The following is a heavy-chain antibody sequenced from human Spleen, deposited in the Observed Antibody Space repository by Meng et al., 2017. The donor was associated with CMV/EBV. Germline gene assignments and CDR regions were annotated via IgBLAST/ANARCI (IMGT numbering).Heavy chain of an antibody. Sequence: VVVGWIRQPPGKALEWLALLYGNDDKRYSPSLKSRLTITKDTSKNQVVLTMTNMDPVDTATYYCAHSPSGPYDILTGYSNSHDFDYWGQGTLVTVSS. CDR2: LYGNDDK. J-gene: IGHJ4*02. D-gene: IGHD3-9*01. CDR1: VV. CDR3: AHSPSGPYDILTGYSNSHDFDY. V-gene: IGHV2-5*01.